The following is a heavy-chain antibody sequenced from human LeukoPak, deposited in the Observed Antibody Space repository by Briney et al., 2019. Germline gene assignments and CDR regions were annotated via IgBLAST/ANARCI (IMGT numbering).Heavy chain of an antibody. J-gene: IGHJ5*02. D-gene: IGHD3-3*01. CDR3: ARAGLRFLEWLRGGWFDP. V-gene: IGHV3-21*01. CDR1: GFTFSSYS. CDR2: ISSSSSYI. Sequence: GGSLRLSCAASGFTFSSYSMNWVRQAPGKGLEWVSSISSSSSYIYYADSVKGRFAKNSLYLQMNSLRAEDTAVYYCARAGLRFLEWLRGGWFDPWGQGTLVTVSS.